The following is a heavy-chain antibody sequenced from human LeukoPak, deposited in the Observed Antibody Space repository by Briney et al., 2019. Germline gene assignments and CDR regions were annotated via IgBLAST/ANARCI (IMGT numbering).Heavy chain of an antibody. V-gene: IGHV4-59*08. CDR2: IYYSGST. Sequence: KPSETLSLTCTVSGGSISSYYWSWIRQPPGKGLEWIGYIYYSGSTNYNPSLKSRVTISVDTSKNQFSLKLSSVTAADTAVYYCARLRTAMVTFDYWGQGTLVTVSS. CDR1: GGSISSYY. CDR3: ARLRTAMVTFDY. J-gene: IGHJ4*02. D-gene: IGHD5-18*01.